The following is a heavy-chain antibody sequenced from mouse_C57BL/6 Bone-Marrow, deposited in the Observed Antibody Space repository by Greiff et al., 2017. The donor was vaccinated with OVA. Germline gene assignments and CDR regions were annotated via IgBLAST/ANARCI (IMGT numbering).Heavy chain of an antibody. J-gene: IGHJ4*01. CDR3: ARNGGNYLYYAMDY. Sequence: QVQLQQSGAELVRPGASVTLSCKASGYTFTDYYINWVKQRPGQGLEWIARIYPGSGNTYYNEKFKGKATLTAEKSSSTAYMQLSSLTSEESAGYFCARNGGNYLYYAMDYWGQGTAVTVSS. D-gene: IGHD2-1*01. CDR1: GYTFTDYY. V-gene: IGHV1-76*01. CDR2: IYPGSGNT.